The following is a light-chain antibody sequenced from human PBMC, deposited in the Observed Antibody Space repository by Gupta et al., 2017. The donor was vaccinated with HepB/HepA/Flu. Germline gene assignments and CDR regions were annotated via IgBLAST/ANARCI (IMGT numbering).Light chain of an antibody. Sequence: EIVLTQSPATLSLSPGERATLSCRASQSVSSYLAWYQQKPGQAPRLLIYDASNRDTGIPARFSGSGYGTDFTLTISSREPEDFAVYYCQQHSNWPPLTFGQGTQMEIK. CDR1: QSVSSY. CDR3: QQHSNWPPLT. CDR2: DAS. V-gene: IGKV3-11*01. J-gene: IGKJ5*01.